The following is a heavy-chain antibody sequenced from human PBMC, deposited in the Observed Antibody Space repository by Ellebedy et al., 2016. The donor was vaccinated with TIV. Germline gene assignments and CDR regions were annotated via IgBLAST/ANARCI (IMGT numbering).Heavy chain of an antibody. J-gene: IGHJ5*02. Sequence: SETLSLTCAVYGGSFSGYYWSWIRQPPGKGLEWIGEINHSGSTNYNPSLKSRVTVSVDTSKNQFSLKLSSVTAADTAVYYCAREVPVDGGNWFDPWGQGTLVTVSS. CDR1: GGSFSGYY. CDR3: AREVPVDGGNWFDP. V-gene: IGHV4-34*01. D-gene: IGHD6-19*01. CDR2: INHSGST.